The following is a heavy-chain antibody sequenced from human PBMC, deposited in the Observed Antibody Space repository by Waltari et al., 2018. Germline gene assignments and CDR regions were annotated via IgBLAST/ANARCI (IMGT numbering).Heavy chain of an antibody. CDR3: ARVHGSESPLSWGTDV. Sequence: QVQLHESGPGLVRPSETLSLTCTVSGGSLTTYSWSWVRRPPGKGLEVIGYIHDSGDTNYSPSLKSRVSMSIDTSKKQFSLKVSSVTAADSAMYYCARVHGSESPLSWGTDVWGQGTAVTVSS. V-gene: IGHV4-59*01. CDR2: IHDSGDT. D-gene: IGHD3-16*01. J-gene: IGHJ6*02. CDR1: GGSLTTYS.